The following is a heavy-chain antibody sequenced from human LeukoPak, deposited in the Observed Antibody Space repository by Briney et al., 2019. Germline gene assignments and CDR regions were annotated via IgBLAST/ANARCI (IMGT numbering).Heavy chain of an antibody. CDR3: AREKEDSGSWTSFDY. J-gene: IGHJ4*02. Sequence: SQTLSLTCAISGDSVSSNSAAWNWIRQSPSRGLEWLGRTYYRSNWYNDYAVSVKSRIIINTDTSKNQFSLQLDSVTPEDTAVYYCAREKEDSGSWTSFDYWGQGTPVTVSS. CDR1: GDSVSSNSAA. D-gene: IGHD6-13*01. V-gene: IGHV6-1*01. CDR2: TYYRSNWYN.